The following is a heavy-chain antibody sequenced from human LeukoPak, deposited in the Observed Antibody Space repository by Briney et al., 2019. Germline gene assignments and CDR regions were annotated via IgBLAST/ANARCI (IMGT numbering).Heavy chain of an antibody. CDR3: AKAFGEFS. D-gene: IGHD3-10*01. Sequence: GGSLRLSCAASGVTFSNFYRSWVRQAPGKGLEWVANINKDGGDKTYVDSVKSRFAISSDNAKNSLYLQMSSLRVEDTAVYYCAKAFGEFSWGQGTLVTASS. CDR1: GVTFSNFY. V-gene: IGHV3-7*04. J-gene: IGHJ5*02. CDR2: INKDGGDK.